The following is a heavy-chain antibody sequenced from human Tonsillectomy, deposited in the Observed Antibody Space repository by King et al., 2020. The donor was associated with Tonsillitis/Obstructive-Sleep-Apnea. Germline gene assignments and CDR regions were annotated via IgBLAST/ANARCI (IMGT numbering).Heavy chain of an antibody. CDR1: GFTFSSYA. V-gene: IGHV3-23*04. J-gene: IGHJ3*02. D-gene: IGHD6-13*01. CDR3: AKDWVNSSSWDDAFDI. CDR2: ISGSGGST. Sequence: VQLVESGGGLVQPGGSLRLSCAASGFTFSSYAMSWVRQAPGKGLEWVSTISGSGGSTYYADSVKGRFTISRDNSKNTLYLQMNSLRAEDTAVYYCAKDWVNSSSWDDAFDIWGQGTMVTVSS.